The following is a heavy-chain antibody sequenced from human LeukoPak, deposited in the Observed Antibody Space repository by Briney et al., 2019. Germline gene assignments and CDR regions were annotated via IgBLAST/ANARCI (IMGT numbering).Heavy chain of an antibody. V-gene: IGHV1-3*01. CDR1: GYIFSSNA. J-gene: IGHJ5*01. D-gene: IGHD5/OR15-5a*01. CDR3: ARIYSVYNIQDS. CDR2: ITAGNGNT. Sequence: ASVKVSCKASGYIFSSNALHWVRQAPGQRLEWMGWITAGNGNTKYSQKFQGRVTITRDTSASTAYLELSSLRSEDTAVYYCARIYSVYNIQDSWGQGALVTVSS.